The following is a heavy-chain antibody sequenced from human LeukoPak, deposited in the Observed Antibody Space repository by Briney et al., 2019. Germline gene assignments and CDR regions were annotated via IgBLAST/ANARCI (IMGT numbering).Heavy chain of an antibody. CDR2: ISSGGTYV. J-gene: IGHJ4*02. CDR1: GFTFKTYS. CDR3: ARDPGYSNSPYYLDY. D-gene: IGHD5-12*01. Sequence: GGSLRLSCVVSGFTFKTYSMNWVRQAPGKGLEWVSSISSGGTYVDYADSVKGRFIISRDNAKNSLYLQMNSLRAEDTAVFYCARDPGYSNSPYYLDYWGQGTLVTVSS. V-gene: IGHV3-21*01.